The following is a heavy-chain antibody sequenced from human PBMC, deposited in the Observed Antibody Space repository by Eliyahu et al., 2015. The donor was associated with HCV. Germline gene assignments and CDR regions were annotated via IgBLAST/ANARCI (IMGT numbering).Heavy chain of an antibody. CDR3: AKVKGRLGNSDPDIPDV. J-gene: IGHJ3*01. CDR1: GYTFIDYY. D-gene: IGHD2-21*02. V-gene: IGHV1-2*02. Sequence: XVQLVQSGAEVKKPGASVKXSCKXXGYTFIDYYIQWVRKAPRQGXEWMGWINPDNGVTRFAQKFQGRVSWTRDTSISTAYMHLSSLTFDDTAVYFCAKVKGRLGNSDPDIPDVWGQGTMVTVSS. CDR2: INPDNGVT.